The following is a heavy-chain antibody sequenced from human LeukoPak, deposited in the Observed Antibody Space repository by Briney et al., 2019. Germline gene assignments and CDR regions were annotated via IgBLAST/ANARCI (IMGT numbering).Heavy chain of an antibody. J-gene: IGHJ4*02. V-gene: IGHV3-7*01. CDR3: ARHIDSYDFWSGYYIDY. CDR1: GFTFSRCW. D-gene: IGHD3-3*01. Sequence: GGSLRLSCAASGFTFSRCWMSWARQAPGKGLEWVANIKQDGSEKYYVDSVKGRFTISRDNAKNSLYLQMNSLRAEDTAVYYCARHIDSYDFWSGYYIDYWGQGTLVTVSS. CDR2: IKQDGSEK.